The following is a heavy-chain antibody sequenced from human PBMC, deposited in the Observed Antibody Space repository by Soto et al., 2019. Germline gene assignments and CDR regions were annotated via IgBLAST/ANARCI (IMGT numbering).Heavy chain of an antibody. CDR1: GFAISRGYY. Sequence: PSETLSLTCSVSGFAISRGYYWSWVRQPPGKGLEWIGSIYPSVSSYHNPSLATRLRLSIDTSKNQFTLNLTSVTATDTALYFCATEKVGTTFFDNWGQGIPVTVSS. CDR2: IYPSVSS. D-gene: IGHD1-1*01. V-gene: IGHV4-38-2*02. CDR3: ATEKVGTTFFDN. J-gene: IGHJ4*02.